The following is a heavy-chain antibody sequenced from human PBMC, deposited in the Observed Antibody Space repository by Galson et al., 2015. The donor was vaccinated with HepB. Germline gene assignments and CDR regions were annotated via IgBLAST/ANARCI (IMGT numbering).Heavy chain of an antibody. CDR3: ARDSYGDYSFGY. CDR1: GFTFSSYA. CDR2: ISYDGSNK. V-gene: IGHV3-30*04. Sequence: SLRLSCAASGFTFSSYAMHWVRQAPGKGLEWVAVISYDGSNKYYADSVKGRFTISRDNSKNTLYLQMNSLRAEDTAVYYCARDSYGDYSFGYWGQGTLVTVSS. D-gene: IGHD4-17*01. J-gene: IGHJ4*02.